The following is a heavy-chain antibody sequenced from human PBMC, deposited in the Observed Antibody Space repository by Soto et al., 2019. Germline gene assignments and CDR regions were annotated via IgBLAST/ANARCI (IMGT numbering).Heavy chain of an antibody. D-gene: IGHD1-26*01. J-gene: IGHJ6*02. V-gene: IGHV3-15*07. CDR1: GFTFSNAW. Sequence: GGSLRLSCAAPGFTFSNAWMNWVRQAPGKGLEWVGRIKSKTDGGTTDYAAPVKGRFTISRDDSKNTLYLQMNSLKTEDTAVYYCTTLTFLVGREYYYYGMDVWGQGTTVTVSS. CDR2: IKSKTDGGTT. CDR3: TTLTFLVGREYYYYGMDV.